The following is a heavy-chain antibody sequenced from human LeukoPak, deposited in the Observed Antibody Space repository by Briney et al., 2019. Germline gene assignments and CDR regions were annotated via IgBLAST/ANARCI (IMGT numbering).Heavy chain of an antibody. J-gene: IGHJ3*01. CDR1: GFSFSSYW. V-gene: IGHV3-7*03. Sequence: PGGSLRLSCAASGFSFSSYWMSWVRQAPGKGLEWVANIKQDGSEKYYVDSVKGRFTISRDSAKNSLFLQMNSLRAEDTAVYYCARGGGLASAFGFWGHGTMVTVSP. D-gene: IGHD4-23*01. CDR2: IKQDGSEK. CDR3: ARGGGLASAFGF.